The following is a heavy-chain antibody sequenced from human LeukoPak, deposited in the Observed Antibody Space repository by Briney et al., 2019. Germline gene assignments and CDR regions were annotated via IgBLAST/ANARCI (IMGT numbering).Heavy chain of an antibody. CDR3: ARVIWYFDY. CDR1: GFSFSSLE. CDR2: ISRSGSTI. Sequence: PGGSLRLSCAASGFSFSSLEMNWVRQAPGKGLERISYISRSGSTIYYADSVKGRFTISRDSAKSSLYLQMNSLRAEDTAVYYCARVIWYFDYWGQGTLVTVSS. V-gene: IGHV3-48*03. J-gene: IGHJ4*02.